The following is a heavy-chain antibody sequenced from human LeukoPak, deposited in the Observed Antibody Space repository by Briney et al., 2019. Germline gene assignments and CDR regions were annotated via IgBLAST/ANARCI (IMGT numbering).Heavy chain of an antibody. CDR1: GFTFSTCP. D-gene: IGHD6-19*01. CDR2: VAHDGSVA. V-gene: IGHV3-30*01. CDR3: AKEPAPYSSGWYFPDDH. J-gene: IGHJ5*02. Sequence: PGGSLRLSCAASGFTFSTCPLHWVRQDPGKGLEWVAVVAHDGSVAYYADWVKGRLTISRDNSKNTLYLQMNNLRAEDTAVYYCAKEPAPYSSGWYFPDDHWGQGALVTVSS.